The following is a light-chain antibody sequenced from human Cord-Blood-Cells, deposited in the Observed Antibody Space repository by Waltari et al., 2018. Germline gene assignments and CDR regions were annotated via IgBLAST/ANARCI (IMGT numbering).Light chain of an antibody. Sequence: QSALTQPASVSGPPGQSITISCTGTSSDVGGYNYVSWYQQHPGKAPKLMIYDVINRPSGVSNRFSGSKSGNTASLTISGLQAEDEADYYCSSYTSSSTLYVFGTGTKVTVL. CDR2: DVI. CDR1: SSDVGGYNY. J-gene: IGLJ1*01. V-gene: IGLV2-14*01. CDR3: SSYTSSSTLYV.